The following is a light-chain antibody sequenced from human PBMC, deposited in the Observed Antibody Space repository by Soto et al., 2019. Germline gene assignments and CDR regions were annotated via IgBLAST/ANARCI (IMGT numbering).Light chain of an antibody. Sequence: EIVMTQSPATLPVSPGERATPSCRASQSVSSNLAWYQQKPGQAPRFLIYGASTRATGIPARFSGSGSGTEFTLTISSLQSEDFAVYYCQQYDNWPLTFGGGTKVEIK. J-gene: IGKJ4*01. V-gene: IGKV3-15*01. CDR1: QSVSSN. CDR3: QQYDNWPLT. CDR2: GAS.